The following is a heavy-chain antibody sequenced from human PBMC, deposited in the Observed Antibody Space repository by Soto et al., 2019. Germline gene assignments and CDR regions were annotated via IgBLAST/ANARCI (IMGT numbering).Heavy chain of an antibody. Sequence: PSETLSLTCAVSSVSISSSSYYWGWIRQPPGKGLEWIGSIYYSGSTYYNPSLKSRVTISVDTSKNQFSLKLSSVTAADTAVYYCARHALYIWGSYRAPFDPWGQGTLVTVSS. CDR1: SVSISSSSYY. V-gene: IGHV4-39*01. CDR2: IYYSGST. CDR3: ARHALYIWGSYRAPFDP. D-gene: IGHD3-16*02. J-gene: IGHJ5*02.